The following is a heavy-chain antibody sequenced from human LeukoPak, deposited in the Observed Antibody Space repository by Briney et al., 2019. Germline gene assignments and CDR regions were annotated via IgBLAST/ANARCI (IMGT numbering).Heavy chain of an antibody. CDR1: GFTFSSYA. V-gene: IGHV3-23*01. CDR2: ISDTGATT. J-gene: IGHJ4*02. Sequence: GGSLRPSCARSGFTFSSYAMSWVRQAPGKGLEWVSAISDTGATTYDADSVKGRFTISRDNSRSTLYLQMNSLRAEDTALYYCAKDTSIGRYCTNGVCSPFDYGGQGTLVTVSS. D-gene: IGHD2-8*01. CDR3: AKDTSIGRYCTNGVCSPFDY.